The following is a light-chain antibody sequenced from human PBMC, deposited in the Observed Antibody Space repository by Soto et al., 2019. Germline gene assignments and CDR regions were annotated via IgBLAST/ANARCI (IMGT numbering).Light chain of an antibody. V-gene: IGKV1-39*01. CDR1: QSISSY. J-gene: IGKJ5*01. Sequence: DIQMTQSPSSLSASVGDRVTITCRASQSISSYLNWFQQKPGKAPNLLIYAASSLQSGVPSRFSGSGSGTDFTLTISSLQPEDSATYYCQQTYSTLITFGQGTRLDI. CDR3: QQTYSTLIT. CDR2: AAS.